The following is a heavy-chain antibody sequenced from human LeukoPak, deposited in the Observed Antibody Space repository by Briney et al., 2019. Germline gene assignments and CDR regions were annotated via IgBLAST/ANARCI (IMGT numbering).Heavy chain of an antibody. CDR3: AKMVRGVIHNFDY. CDR2: ISGSAGSI. CDR1: GFTFSSYA. V-gene: IGHV3-23*01. Sequence: GGSLRLSCAASGFTFSSYAMSWVRQAPGKGLQWVSTISGSAGSIFYADSVKGRFTISRDNPKSTLYLQMNSLRADDTAVYYCAKMVRGVIHNFDYWGQGTLVTVSS. J-gene: IGHJ4*02. D-gene: IGHD3-10*01.